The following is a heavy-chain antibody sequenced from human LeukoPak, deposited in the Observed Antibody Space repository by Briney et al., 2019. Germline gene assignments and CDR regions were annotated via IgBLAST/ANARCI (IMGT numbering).Heavy chain of an antibody. D-gene: IGHD3-10*01. J-gene: IGHJ3*02. CDR1: GYIFTSYW. CDR2: RNSLDSDA. V-gene: IGHV5-51*01. Sequence: GESLKISFKGSGYIFTSYWIGWGRQLPGKGLEGRGIRNSLDSDARYSPSFQREVTISTDKSISTAYLQWSRLKASDTPKYYRARHSNYGLSDPFDIWGEGKMVIVSS. CDR3: ARHSNYGLSDPFDI.